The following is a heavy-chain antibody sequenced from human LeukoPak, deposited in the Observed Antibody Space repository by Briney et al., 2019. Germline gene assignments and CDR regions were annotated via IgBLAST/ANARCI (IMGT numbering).Heavy chain of an antibody. Sequence: SETLSLTCTVSGGSISSGGYYWSRIRQHPGKGLEWIGYIYYSGSTYYNPSLKSRVTISVDTSKNQFSLKLSSVTAADTAVYYCARFHGYSSSLDYWGQGTLVTVSS. V-gene: IGHV4-31*03. CDR3: ARFHGYSSSLDY. CDR2: IYYSGST. CDR1: GGSISSGGYY. J-gene: IGHJ4*02. D-gene: IGHD6-13*01.